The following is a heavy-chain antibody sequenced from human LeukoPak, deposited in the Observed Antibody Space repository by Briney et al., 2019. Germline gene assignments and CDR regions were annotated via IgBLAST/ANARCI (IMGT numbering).Heavy chain of an antibody. CDR2: IIPIFGTA. Sequence: GASVNVSCKASGGTFSSYAISWVRQAPGQGLEWMGGIIPIFGTANYAQKFQGRVTITTDESTSTAYMELSSLRSEDTAVYYCARDLGVVASGWFDPWGQGTLVTVSS. D-gene: IGHD6-19*01. V-gene: IGHV1-69*05. CDR1: GGTFSSYA. CDR3: ARDLGVVASGWFDP. J-gene: IGHJ5*02.